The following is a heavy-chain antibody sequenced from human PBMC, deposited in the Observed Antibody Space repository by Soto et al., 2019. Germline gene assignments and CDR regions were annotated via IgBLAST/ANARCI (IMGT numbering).Heavy chain of an antibody. Sequence: SETLSLTCSVSGVSISSNFHYWGWLRQPPGKGLEWIGSIFSGGNTYYNPSLKSRVTISVDTSKNQVSLKLSSVTAADTAVFYCAKGGVEYGSDTYFDSWGQGTLVTVSS. CDR2: IFSGGNT. CDR3: AKGGVEYGSDTYFDS. J-gene: IGHJ4*02. V-gene: IGHV4-39*01. CDR1: GVSISSNFHY. D-gene: IGHD3-10*01.